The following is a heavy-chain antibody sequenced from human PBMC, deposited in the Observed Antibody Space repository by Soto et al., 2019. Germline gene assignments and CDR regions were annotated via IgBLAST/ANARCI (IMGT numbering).Heavy chain of an antibody. CDR1: GFTFGSYG. V-gene: IGHV3-30*18. Sequence: GGSLRLSCAASGFTFGSYGIHWVRQAPGKGLEWVGFISPGGTDKYYAASVKGRLTISADNSRNTLYLQMNSLRAEDTAVYYCAKGATLFAVVTPGDSWGQRT. D-gene: IGHD3-3*01. CDR3: AKGATLFAVVTPGDS. J-gene: IGHJ4*02. CDR2: ISPGGTDK.